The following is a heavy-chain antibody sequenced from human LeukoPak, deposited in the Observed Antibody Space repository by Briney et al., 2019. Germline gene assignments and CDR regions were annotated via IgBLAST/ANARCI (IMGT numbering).Heavy chain of an antibody. D-gene: IGHD6-19*01. CDR3: AREATRYSSGWFFS. V-gene: IGHV1-3*01. Sequence: GASVKVSCKASGYTFTSYAMHWVRQAPGQRLEWMGWINAGNGNTKYSQKFQGRVTITWDTSASTAYMELSSLRSEDTAVYYCAREATRYSSGWFFSWGQGILVTVSS. J-gene: IGHJ5*02. CDR2: INAGNGNT. CDR1: GYTFTSYA.